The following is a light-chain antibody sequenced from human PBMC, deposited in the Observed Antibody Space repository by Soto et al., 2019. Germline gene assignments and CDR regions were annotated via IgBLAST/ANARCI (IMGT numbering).Light chain of an antibody. Sequence: DIQMTQFPSTLSASVGDRVTITCRASQSIRSWLAWYQQKPGKAPKLLIYDGSSLQSGVPSGFSGSGSGTEFTLTITSLQPDDFATYYCQQYSAYPYTFGQGTKVETK. J-gene: IGKJ2*01. V-gene: IGKV1-5*01. CDR2: DGS. CDR3: QQYSAYPYT. CDR1: QSIRSW.